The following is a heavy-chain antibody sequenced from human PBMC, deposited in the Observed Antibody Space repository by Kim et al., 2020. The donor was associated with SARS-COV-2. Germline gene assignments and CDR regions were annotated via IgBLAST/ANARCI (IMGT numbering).Heavy chain of an antibody. J-gene: IGHJ6*02. D-gene: IGHD5-18*01. CDR3: ARGIHQWLGVDV. V-gene: IGHV3-13*04. CDR1: GFTFGGHD. CDR2: IGTAGET. Sequence: GGSLRLSCAASGFTFGGHDMHWVRQGSGKGLEWVSAIGTAGETFYSGSVKGRFIISRENGRNSLFLQMDSLKVGDMAAYYCARGIHQWLGVDVWGQGTTVTVSS.